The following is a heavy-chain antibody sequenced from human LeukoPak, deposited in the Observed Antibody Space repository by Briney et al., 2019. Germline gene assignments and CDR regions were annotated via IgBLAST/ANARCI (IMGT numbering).Heavy chain of an antibody. V-gene: IGHV1-69*01. D-gene: IGHD7-27*01. CDR2: LIPLFGRP. J-gene: IGHJ3*01. CDR1: GGTFSSHA. Sequence: SVKVSCKASGGTFSSHAISWVRQAPGQGLEWMGGLIPLFGRPNYAQKFQGRVTITADESTSTVYMELNGVRSEDTAVYYCASGDFIHTYMSNPKVWGQGTMVIVSA. CDR3: ASGDFIHTYMSNPKV.